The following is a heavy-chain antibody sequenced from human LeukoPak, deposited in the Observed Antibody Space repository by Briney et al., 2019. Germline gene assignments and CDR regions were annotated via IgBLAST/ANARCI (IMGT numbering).Heavy chain of an antibody. D-gene: IGHD3-22*01. CDR2: MNPNSGNT. V-gene: IGHV1-8*01. CDR1: GYTFTSYD. Sequence: ASVKVSCKASGYTFTSYDINWVRQATGQGLEWMGFMNPNSGNTVYAQKFQGRVTMTTDTSTSTAYMELRSLRSDDTAVYYCARRFNYYDSSGYYEGFYFDYWGQGTLVTVSS. J-gene: IGHJ4*02. CDR3: ARRFNYYDSSGYYEGFYFDY.